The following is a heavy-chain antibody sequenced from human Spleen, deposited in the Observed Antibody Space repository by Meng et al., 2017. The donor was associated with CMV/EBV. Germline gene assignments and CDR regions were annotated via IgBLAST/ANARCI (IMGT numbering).Heavy chain of an antibody. J-gene: IGHJ4*02. CDR3: ATLGPSGWYAYIDH. D-gene: IGHD6-19*01. V-gene: IGHV3-7*01. CDR1: GFIFSSHW. Sequence: GGSLRLSCAASGFIFSSHWMSWVRQAPGKGLEWVANIKLDGSEKYYVDSVRGRFTISRDNAKNSLYLQMNSLRAEDTAVYYCATLGPSGWYAYIDHWGQGTPVTVSS. CDR2: IKLDGSEK.